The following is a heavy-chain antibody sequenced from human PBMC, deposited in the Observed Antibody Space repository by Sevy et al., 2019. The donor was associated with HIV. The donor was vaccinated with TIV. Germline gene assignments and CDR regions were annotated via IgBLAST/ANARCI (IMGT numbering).Heavy chain of an antibody. CDR2: INHSGST. J-gene: IGHJ4*02. CDR3: ARGPDVVYNDY. V-gene: IGHV4-34*01. Sequence: SETLSLTCAVYGGSFSGYYWSWIRQPPGKGLEWIGEINHSGSTNYNPSLKSRVTISVDTSKNQFSLKLSSVTAADTAVYYGARGPDVVYNDYWGQGTLVTVSS. D-gene: IGHD2-8*02. CDR1: GGSFSGYY.